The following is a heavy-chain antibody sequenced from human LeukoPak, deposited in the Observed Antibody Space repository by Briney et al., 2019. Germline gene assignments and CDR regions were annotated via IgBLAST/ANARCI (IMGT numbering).Heavy chain of an antibody. CDR3: VRDGGVSGYDLLDY. CDR1: GFTFSDSW. D-gene: IGHD5-12*01. CDR2: INQDGSKE. Sequence: GGSLRLSCAASGFTFSDSWMSWVRQAPGKGLEWVAQINQDGSKEYYIDSVKARLSISRDNARNSLSLQMNSLRAEDTAVYYCVRDGGVSGYDLLDYWGQGTLVTVSS. J-gene: IGHJ4*02. V-gene: IGHV3-7*01.